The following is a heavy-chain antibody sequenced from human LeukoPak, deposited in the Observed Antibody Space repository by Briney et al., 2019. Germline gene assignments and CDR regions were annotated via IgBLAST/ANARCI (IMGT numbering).Heavy chain of an antibody. J-gene: IGHJ6*02. CDR2: IYYSGST. CDR3: ARHRMVRGARTYYYYYYGMDV. CDR1: GGSISSYH. Sequence: PSETLSLTCTVSGGSISSYHWSWIRQPPGKGLEWIGYIYYSGSTNYNPSLKSRVTISVDTSKNQFSLKLSSVTAADTAVYYCARHRMVRGARTYYYYYYGMDVWGQGATVTVSS. D-gene: IGHD3-10*01. V-gene: IGHV4-59*08.